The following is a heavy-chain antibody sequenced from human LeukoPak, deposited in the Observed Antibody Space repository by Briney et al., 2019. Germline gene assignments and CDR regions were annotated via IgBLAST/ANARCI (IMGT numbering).Heavy chain of an antibody. D-gene: IGHD3-10*01. CDR2: IYYSGST. Sequence: SQTLSLTCTVSGGSISSGGYYWSWIRQHPGKGLEWIGYIYYSGSTYYNPSLKSRVTISVDTSKNQFSLKLSSVTAADTAVYYCAREGFGELLSGLGDYYYGMDVWGKGTTVTVSS. J-gene: IGHJ6*04. CDR1: GGSISSGGYY. V-gene: IGHV4-31*03. CDR3: AREGFGELLSGLGDYYYGMDV.